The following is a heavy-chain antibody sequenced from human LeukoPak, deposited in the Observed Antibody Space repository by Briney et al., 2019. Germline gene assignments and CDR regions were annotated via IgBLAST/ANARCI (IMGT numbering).Heavy chain of an antibody. V-gene: IGHV1-69*05. Sequence: ASVKVSCKASGGTFSSYAISWVRQAPGQGLEWMGGIIPIFGTANYAQKFQGRVTMTRDTSTSTVYMELGSLRSEDTAVYYCARGPRITLVRGGQWYYYMDVWGKGTTVTISS. D-gene: IGHD3-10*01. CDR1: GGTFSSYA. CDR3: ARGPRITLVRGGQWYYYMDV. CDR2: IIPIFGTA. J-gene: IGHJ6*03.